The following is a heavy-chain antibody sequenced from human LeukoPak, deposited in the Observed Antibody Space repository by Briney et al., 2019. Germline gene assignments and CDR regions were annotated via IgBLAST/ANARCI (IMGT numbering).Heavy chain of an antibody. CDR1: GYTFTSYA. Sequence: GASVKVSCKASGYTFTSYAMHWVRQAPGQRLEWMGWINAGNGNTKYSQKFQGRVTITRDTSASTAYMELSSLRSEDTAVYYCARGGVFEGAFDIWGQGTMVTVSS. J-gene: IGHJ3*02. D-gene: IGHD3-3*01. CDR2: INAGNGNT. CDR3: ARGGVFEGAFDI. V-gene: IGHV1-3*01.